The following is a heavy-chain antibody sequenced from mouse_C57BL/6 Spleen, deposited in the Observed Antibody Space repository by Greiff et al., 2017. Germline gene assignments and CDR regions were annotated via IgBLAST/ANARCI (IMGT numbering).Heavy chain of an antibody. D-gene: IGHD2-3*01. J-gene: IGHJ3*01. CDR1: GYTFTSYW. CDR2: INPSSGYT. CDR3: ARGDDGYYVGFAY. V-gene: IGHV1-7*01. Sequence: QVQLQQSGAELAKPGASVKLSCKASGYTFTSYWMHWVKQRPRQGLEWIGYINPSSGYTKYNQKFKDKATLTADKSSSTAYMQLSSLTYEDSAVYYCARGDDGYYVGFAYWGQGTLVTVSA.